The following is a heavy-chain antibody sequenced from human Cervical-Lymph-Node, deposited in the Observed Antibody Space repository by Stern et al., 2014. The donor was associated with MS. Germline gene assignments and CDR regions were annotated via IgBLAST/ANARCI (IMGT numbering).Heavy chain of an antibody. D-gene: IGHD2-8*01. CDR2: VFHSGTT. CDR1: GGSIRSSTYY. J-gene: IGHJ6*02. V-gene: IGHV4-39*01. CDR3: ARVYGHNYYYYGLDV. Sequence: QLVESGPGLVKPSETLSLTCTVSGGSIRSSTYYWGWIRQSPGKGLEWIGSVFHSGTTHYNPSLKSRIAISVDTSKNQFSLKLSSIIAADTGVYYCARVYGHNYYYYGLDVWGLGTTVIVAS.